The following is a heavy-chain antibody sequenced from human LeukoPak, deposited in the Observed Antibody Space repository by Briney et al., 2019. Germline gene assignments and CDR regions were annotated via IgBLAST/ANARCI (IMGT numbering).Heavy chain of an antibody. CDR3: ARNVLRFLEWLKVRYGMDV. Sequence: PSETLSLTGAVYGGSFSGYYWSWIRQPPGKGLEWIGEINHSGSTNYNPSLKSRVTISVDTSKNQFSLKLSSVTAADTAVYYCARNVLRFLEWLKVRYGMDVWGQGTTVTVSS. J-gene: IGHJ6*02. CDR2: INHSGST. CDR1: GGSFSGYY. V-gene: IGHV4-34*01. D-gene: IGHD3-3*01.